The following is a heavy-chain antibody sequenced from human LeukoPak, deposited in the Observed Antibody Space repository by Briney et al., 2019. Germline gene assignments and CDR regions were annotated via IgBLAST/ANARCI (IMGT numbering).Heavy chain of an antibody. Sequence: PGGSLRLSCAASGFTFSRYTMNWVRQAPGKGLEWVSSISGSSTYIYYADSVKGRFTISRDNAKNSLFLQMNSLRAEDTAVYYCARRPLRYSVIGYNYMDVWGKGTTVTISS. CDR2: ISGSSTYI. J-gene: IGHJ6*03. V-gene: IGHV3-21*01. D-gene: IGHD3-9*01. CDR3: ARRPLRYSVIGYNYMDV. CDR1: GFTFSRYT.